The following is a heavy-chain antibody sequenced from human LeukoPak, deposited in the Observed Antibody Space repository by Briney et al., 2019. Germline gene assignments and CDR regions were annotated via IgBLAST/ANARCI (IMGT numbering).Heavy chain of an antibody. CDR2: IKQDGSEK. D-gene: IGHD3-10*01. Sequence: GGYLRLSCSVSGFTFSSYWMSWVRQAPGKGLEWVANIKQDGSEKNYVDSVKGRFTISRDNAKNSVYLQMNNVRAEDTAVYYCARDSPMGSYPLDYWGQGTLVTVSS. J-gene: IGHJ4*02. CDR1: GFTFSSYW. CDR3: ARDSPMGSYPLDY. V-gene: IGHV3-7*03.